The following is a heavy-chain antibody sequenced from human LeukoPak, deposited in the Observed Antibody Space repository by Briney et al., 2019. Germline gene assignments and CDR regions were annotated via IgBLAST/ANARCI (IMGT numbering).Heavy chain of an antibody. J-gene: IGHJ4*02. CDR3: ARGRTGAAALDF. CDR2: STHSGSI. CDR1: GGSFSGHY. Sequence: SETLSLTCAVYGGSFSGHYWTWIRQPPGKGLEWIGESTHSGSINYNPSLRSRVNISVDTSKSQFSLKLTSVTAADTAVYHCARGRTGAAALDFWGPGTLVTVSS. V-gene: IGHV4-34*01. D-gene: IGHD2-2*01.